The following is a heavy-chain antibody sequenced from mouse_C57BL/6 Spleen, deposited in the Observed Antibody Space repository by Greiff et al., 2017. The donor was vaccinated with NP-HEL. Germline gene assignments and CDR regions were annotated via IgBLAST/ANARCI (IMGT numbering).Heavy chain of an antibody. Sequence: QVQLQQPGAELVMPGASVKLSCKASGYTFTSYWMHWVKQRPGQGLEWIGEIDPSDSYTNYNQKFKGKSTLTVDKSSSTAYMQLSSLTSEDSAVYYCARIDLITTDWYFDVWGTGTTVTVSS. V-gene: IGHV1-69*01. J-gene: IGHJ1*03. CDR1: GYTFTSYW. D-gene: IGHD1-1*01. CDR2: IDPSDSYT. CDR3: ARIDLITTDWYFDV.